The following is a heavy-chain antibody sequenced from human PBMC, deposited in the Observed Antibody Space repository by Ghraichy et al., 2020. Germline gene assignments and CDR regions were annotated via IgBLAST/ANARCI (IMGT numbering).Heavy chain of an antibody. D-gene: IGHD2-2*01. J-gene: IGHJ6*02. CDR3: ARDRPDIVVVPAATLGYYGMDV. CDR1: GANFSSYA. CDR2: IIPIFGTA. V-gene: IGHV1-69*01. Sequence: SVKVSCKASGANFSSYAISWVRQAPGQGLEWMGGIIPIFGTANYAQKFQGRVTITADESTSTAYMELSSLRSEDTAVYYCARDRPDIVVVPAATLGYYGMDVWGQGTTVTVSS.